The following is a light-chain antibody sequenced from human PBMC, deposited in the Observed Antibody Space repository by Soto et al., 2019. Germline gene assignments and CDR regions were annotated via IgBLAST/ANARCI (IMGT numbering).Light chain of an antibody. Sequence: DIQLTQSPSFLSASVGDRVTITCRASQVIRTFLAWYQQKLGAAPKLLIYAASTLPSGVSLGFSGSGSGTEFTLTISSLQPEDVATYYCQHLNSYPRALAFGGGTKVEI. CDR2: AAS. CDR1: QVIRTF. CDR3: QHLNSYPRALA. V-gene: IGKV1-9*01. J-gene: IGKJ4*01.